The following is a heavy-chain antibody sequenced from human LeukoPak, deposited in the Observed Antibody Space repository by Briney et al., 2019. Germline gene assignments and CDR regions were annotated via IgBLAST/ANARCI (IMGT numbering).Heavy chain of an antibody. CDR3: AKGRIRTIAAAGGFDY. CDR1: GFTFRSYA. CDR2: ISGSGGST. Sequence: GGSLRLSCAASGFTFRSYAMSWVRQAPGKGLEWVSAISGSGGSTYYADSVKGRFTISRDNSKNTLYLQMNSLRAEDTAVYYCAKGRIRTIAAAGGFDYWGQGTLVTVSS. D-gene: IGHD6-13*01. J-gene: IGHJ4*02. V-gene: IGHV3-23*01.